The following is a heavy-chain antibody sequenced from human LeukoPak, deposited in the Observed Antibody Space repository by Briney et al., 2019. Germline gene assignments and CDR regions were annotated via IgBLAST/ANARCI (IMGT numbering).Heavy chain of an antibody. CDR3: ARDLIVVPAAMGPLVDY. Sequence: ASLKVSCKASGYTFIGYYMHWVRQAPGQGLEWMGWINPNSGGTNYAQKFQGRFTRTRDTSISTAYMGLSRLRSGDTAVYYCARDLIVVPAAMGPLVDYWGQGTLVTVSS. V-gene: IGHV1-2*02. J-gene: IGHJ4*02. D-gene: IGHD2-2*01. CDR1: GYTFIGYY. CDR2: INPNSGGT.